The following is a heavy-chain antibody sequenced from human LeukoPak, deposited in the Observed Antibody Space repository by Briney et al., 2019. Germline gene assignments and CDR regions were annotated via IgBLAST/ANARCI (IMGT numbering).Heavy chain of an antibody. Sequence: PSETLSLTCAVYGGSFSGYYWSWIRQPPGKGLEWIGEINHSGSTNYNPSLKSRVTISVDTSKNQFSLKLSSVTAADTAVYYCANAYDSSGYYFDYWGQGTLVTVSS. CDR1: GGSFSGYY. J-gene: IGHJ4*02. CDR3: ANAYDSSGYYFDY. V-gene: IGHV4-34*01. D-gene: IGHD3-22*01. CDR2: INHSGST.